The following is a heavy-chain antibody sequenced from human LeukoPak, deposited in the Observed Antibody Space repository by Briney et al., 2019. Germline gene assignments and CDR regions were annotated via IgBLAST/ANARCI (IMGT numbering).Heavy chain of an antibody. V-gene: IGHV1-2*02. CDR2: INPNSGGT. D-gene: IGHD1-26*01. CDR3: ARDYKKWEPSFDP. CDR1: GYTFTGYY. Sequence: ASVKVSCKASGYTFTGYYMHWVRQAPGQGLEWMGWINPNSGGTNYAQKFQGRVTMTRDTSISTAYMELSRLRSDDTAVYYCARDYKKWEPSFDPWGQGTLVTVSS. J-gene: IGHJ5*02.